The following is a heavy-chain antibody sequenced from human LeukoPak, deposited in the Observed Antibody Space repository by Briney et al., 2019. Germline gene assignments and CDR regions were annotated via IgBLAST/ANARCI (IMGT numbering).Heavy chain of an antibody. D-gene: IGHD2-2*02. CDR3: AKNAVVVPAAIPDWFDP. CDR1: GFTFSSYW. Sequence: GGSLRLSCAASGFTFSSYWMSWVRQAPGKGLEWVANIKQDGSEKYYVDSVKGRFTISRDNAKNSLYLQMNSLRAEDTAVYYCAKNAVVVPAAIPDWFDPWGQGTLVTVSS. CDR2: IKQDGSEK. J-gene: IGHJ5*02. V-gene: IGHV3-7*03.